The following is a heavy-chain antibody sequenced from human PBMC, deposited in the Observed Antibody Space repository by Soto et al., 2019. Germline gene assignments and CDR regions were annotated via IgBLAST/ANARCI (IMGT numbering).Heavy chain of an antibody. V-gene: IGHV5-51*01. D-gene: IGHD5-12*01. CDR2: IYPGDSDT. CDR3: ARLRYSGYDFEVYYFDY. Sequence: GESLKISCKGSGYSFTSYWIGWVRQMPGKGLEWMGIIYPGDSDTRYSPSFQGQVTISADKSISTAYLQWSSLKASDTAMYYCARLRYSGYDFEVYYFDYWGQGTLVTVSS. CDR1: GYSFTSYW. J-gene: IGHJ4*02.